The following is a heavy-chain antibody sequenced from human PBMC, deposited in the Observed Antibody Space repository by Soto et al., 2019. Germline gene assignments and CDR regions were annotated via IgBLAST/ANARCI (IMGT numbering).Heavy chain of an antibody. D-gene: IGHD3-10*01. V-gene: IGHV1-46*01. J-gene: IGHJ5*02. CDR1: GYTFTSYY. CDR2: INPSGGST. CDR3: ARDREVITMVRGENWFDP. Sequence: ASVKVSCKASGYTFTSYYMHWVRQAPGQGLEWMGIINPSGGSTSYAQKFQGRVTMTRDTSTSTVYMELSSLRSEDTAVYYCARDREVITMVRGENWFDPWGQGTLVTVSS.